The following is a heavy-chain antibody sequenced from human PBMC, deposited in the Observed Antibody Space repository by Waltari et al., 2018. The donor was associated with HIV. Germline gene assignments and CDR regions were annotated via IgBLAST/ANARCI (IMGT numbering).Heavy chain of an antibody. CDR3: GRDRGGGNYGDYEPLFDY. D-gene: IGHD4-17*01. V-gene: IGHV3-30*04. CDR1: GFTFSSYA. J-gene: IGHJ4*02. Sequence: QVQLVESGGGVVQPGRSLRLSCAASGFTFSSYAMPWVRQAPGKGVGWVAVITYEGRNKYDAGSVKGRFTISRDNSKNTLYLQMNSLRAEDTAVYYCGRDRGGGNYGDYEPLFDYWGQGTLVTVSS. CDR2: ITYEGRNK.